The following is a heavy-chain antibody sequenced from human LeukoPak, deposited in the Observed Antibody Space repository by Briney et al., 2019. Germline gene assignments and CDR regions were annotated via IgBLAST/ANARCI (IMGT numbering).Heavy chain of an antibody. CDR2: IYYSGST. V-gene: IGHV4-39*01. CDR1: GGSISSSSYY. D-gene: IGHD2-2*01. Sequence: PSETLSLTCTVSGGSISSSSYYWGCIRQPPGKGLECIGSIYYSGSTYYNPSLKSRVTISVDTSKNQFSLKLSSVTAADTAVYYCARHRTPIVVVPAATYWYFDLWGRGTLVTVSS. J-gene: IGHJ2*01. CDR3: ARHRTPIVVVPAATYWYFDL.